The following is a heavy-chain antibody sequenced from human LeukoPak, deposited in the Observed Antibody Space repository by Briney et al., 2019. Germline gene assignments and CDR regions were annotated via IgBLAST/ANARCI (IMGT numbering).Heavy chain of an antibody. Sequence: PGGSLRLSCAASGFTFSNAWMSWVRQAPGKGLEWVSYISSSSSTIYYADSVKGRFTISRDNAKNSLYLQMNSLRAEDTAVYYCARARTVGALSPSYYYYGMDVWGQGTTVTVSS. V-gene: IGHV3-48*01. D-gene: IGHD1-26*01. CDR3: ARARTVGALSPSYYYYGMDV. CDR2: ISSSSSTI. J-gene: IGHJ6*02. CDR1: GFTFSNAW.